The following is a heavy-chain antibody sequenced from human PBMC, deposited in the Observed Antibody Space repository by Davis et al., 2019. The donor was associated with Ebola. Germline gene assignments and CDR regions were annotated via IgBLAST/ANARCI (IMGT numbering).Heavy chain of an antibody. Sequence: GESLKISCAASGFTFSNSAMSWVRQAPGKGLEWVANIKQDGSEKYYVDSVKGRFTISRDNAKNSLYLQMYSLRDEDTAVYYCARDPPNLGGAFDIWGQGTMVTVSS. V-gene: IGHV3-7*01. CDR3: ARDPPNLGGAFDI. J-gene: IGHJ3*02. D-gene: IGHD3-3*01. CDR1: GFTFSNSA. CDR2: IKQDGSEK.